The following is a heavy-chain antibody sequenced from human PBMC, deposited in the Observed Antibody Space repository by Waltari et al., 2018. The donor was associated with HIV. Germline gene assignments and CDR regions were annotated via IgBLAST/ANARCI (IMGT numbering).Heavy chain of an antibody. J-gene: IGHJ4*02. D-gene: IGHD1-26*01. CDR3: ARGLSGATTLSDY. V-gene: IGHV1-8*01. CDR1: GYTFTNHD. Sequence: QAQLVQSGAEVKKSGASVKVSCKASGYTFTNHDINWVRQATGQGLEWMGWINPNSGNTGYAQKFQGRVTMTRNTSISTAYMELSSLNSEDTAVYDCARGLSGATTLSDYWGQGTLVTVSS. CDR2: INPNSGNT.